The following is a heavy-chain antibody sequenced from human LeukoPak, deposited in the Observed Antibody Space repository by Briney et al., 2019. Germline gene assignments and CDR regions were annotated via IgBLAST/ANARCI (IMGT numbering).Heavy chain of an antibody. CDR3: AKRESSYGSGSYFLDY. D-gene: IGHD3-10*01. Sequence: GGSLRLSCAASGFTSSSYWMHWVRQAPGKGLEWVAVISYDGSNKYYADSVKGRFTISRDNSKNTLYLQMNSLRAEDTAVYYCAKRESSYGSGSYFLDYWGQGTLVTVSS. V-gene: IGHV3-30*18. CDR1: GFTSSSYW. J-gene: IGHJ4*02. CDR2: ISYDGSNK.